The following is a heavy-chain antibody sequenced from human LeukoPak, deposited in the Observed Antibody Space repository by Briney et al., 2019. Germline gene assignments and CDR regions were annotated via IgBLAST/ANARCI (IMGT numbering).Heavy chain of an antibody. CDR2: IIPIFGTA. Sequence: SVKVSCKASGGTFSSYAISWVRQAPGQGLEWMGGIIPIFGTANYAQKFQGRVTITADKSTSTAYMELSSLRSEDTAVYYCARDRGTWNDDGFDYWGQGTLVTVSS. CDR1: GGTFSSYA. V-gene: IGHV1-69*06. J-gene: IGHJ4*02. D-gene: IGHD1-1*01. CDR3: ARDRGTWNDDGFDY.